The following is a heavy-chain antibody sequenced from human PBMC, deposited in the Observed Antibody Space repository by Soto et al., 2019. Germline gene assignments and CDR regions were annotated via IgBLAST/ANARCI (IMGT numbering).Heavy chain of an antibody. D-gene: IGHD6-13*01. CDR3: ARHTPRRRQQLVHYYYYGMDV. V-gene: IGHV4-39*01. CDR2: IYYSGST. CDR1: GGSISSSSYY. J-gene: IGHJ6*02. Sequence: SETLSLTCTVSGGSISSSSYYWGWIRQPPGKGLEWIGSIYYSGSTYYNPSLKSRVTISVDTSKNQFSLKLSSVTAADTAVYYCARHTPRRRQQLVHYYYYGMDVWGQGTTVTGSS.